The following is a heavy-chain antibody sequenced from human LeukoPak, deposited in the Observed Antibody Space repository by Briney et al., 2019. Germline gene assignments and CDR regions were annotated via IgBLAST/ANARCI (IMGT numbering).Heavy chain of an antibody. J-gene: IGHJ4*02. CDR3: AKEGRSTTPGY. CDR1: GFTFSSSN. Sequence: PGGSLRLSCAASGFTFSSSNLDWVRQAPGKGLEWVSSISSSSSSIYYAVSVKGRFTISRDNTKNSLYLRMNSLRAEDTAVYFCAKEGRSTTPGYWGQGTLVTVSS. CDR2: ISSSSSSI. V-gene: IGHV3-21*01. D-gene: IGHD6-13*01.